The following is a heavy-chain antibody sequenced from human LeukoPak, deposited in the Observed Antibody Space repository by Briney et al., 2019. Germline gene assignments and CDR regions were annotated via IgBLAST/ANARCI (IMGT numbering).Heavy chain of an antibody. CDR3: ARPSGSSWYPAFDM. Sequence: GGSLRLSCAASGFTFNIYSMNWVRQAPGKGLEWVSYISRSSDTTWYTDSVKGRFTISRDNAKNSLFLQMNSLRAEDTAVCYCARPSGSSWYPAFDMWGQGTMVTVSS. V-gene: IGHV3-48*04. CDR1: GFTFNIYS. CDR2: ISRSSDTT. D-gene: IGHD6-13*01. J-gene: IGHJ3*02.